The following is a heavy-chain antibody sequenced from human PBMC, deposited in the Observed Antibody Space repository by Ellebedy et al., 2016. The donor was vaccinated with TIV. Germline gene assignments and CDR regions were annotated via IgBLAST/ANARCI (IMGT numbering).Heavy chain of an antibody. V-gene: IGHV3-23*01. CDR2: ISGSTT. CDR1: GFTFSNYA. J-gene: IGHJ6*02. Sequence: GESLKISCAASGFTFSNYAMCWVRQAPGKGLEWVSTISGSTTSYADSVKGRFTISRDNSRSTLYLQMNSLRAEDSAVYYCAKDMVFGDGKWEIDVWGQGTTFTVSS. CDR3: AKDMVFGDGKWEIDV. D-gene: IGHD1-26*01.